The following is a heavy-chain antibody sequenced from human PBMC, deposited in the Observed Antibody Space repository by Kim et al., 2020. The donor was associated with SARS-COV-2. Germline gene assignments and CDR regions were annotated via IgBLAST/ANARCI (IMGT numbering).Heavy chain of an antibody. V-gene: IGHV3-74*01. CDR2: INSDGSST. J-gene: IGHJ3*02. CDR3: ARSPPDSSTSIRYFDWLFEGFAFDI. D-gene: IGHD3-9*01. Sequence: GGSLRLSCAASGFTFSNYAMSWVRQAPGKGLVWVTRINSDGSSTSYADSVTGRFTISRDNAKNTLYLQMNSLRAEDTAVYYCARSPPDSSTSIRYFDWLFEGFAFDIWRPATMVTVSS. CDR1: GFTFSNYA.